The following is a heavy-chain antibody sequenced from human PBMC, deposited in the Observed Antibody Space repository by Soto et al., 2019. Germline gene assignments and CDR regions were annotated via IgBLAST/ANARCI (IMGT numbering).Heavy chain of an antibody. D-gene: IGHD2-21*02. Sequence: QVQLVQSGAEVKKPGASVKVSCKASGYTFTSYDINWVRQATGQGLEGMGWMNPNSGNTGYAQKFQGRVTMTRNTSISTAYMELSSLRSEDTAVYYCARDGGVTAQGYNWFDPWGQGTLVTVSS. CDR1: GYTFTSYD. CDR3: ARDGGVTAQGYNWFDP. CDR2: MNPNSGNT. J-gene: IGHJ5*02. V-gene: IGHV1-8*01.